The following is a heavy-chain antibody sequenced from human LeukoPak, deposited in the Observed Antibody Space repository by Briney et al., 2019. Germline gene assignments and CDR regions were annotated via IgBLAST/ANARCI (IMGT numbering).Heavy chain of an antibody. D-gene: IGHD2-21*02. CDR1: GYIFINYH. J-gene: IGHJ4*02. CDR2: INPRSGGT. Sequence: ASVKVSCKASGYIFINYHVHWVRQAPGQGLEWMGLINPRSGGTNYAQKFRGRVTMTRDTSINTAYLELISLRSDDTVVYYCSSVLTPIPYWGQGTLVTVSS. CDR3: SSVLTPIPY. V-gene: IGHV1-2*02.